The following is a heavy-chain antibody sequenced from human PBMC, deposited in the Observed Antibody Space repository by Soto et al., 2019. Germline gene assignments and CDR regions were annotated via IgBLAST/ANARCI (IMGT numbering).Heavy chain of an antibody. J-gene: IGHJ5*02. CDR3: ARVRYYGSGGFGWFDP. D-gene: IGHD3-10*01. Sequence: QVQLVQSGAEVKKPGASVKVSCKASGYTFTSYGISWVRQAPGQGLEWMGWISAYNGNTNYAQKLQGRVTMTTDTXAXTAYMELRSLRSDDTAVYYCARVRYYGSGGFGWFDPWGQGTLVTVSS. CDR1: GYTFTSYG. CDR2: ISAYNGNT. V-gene: IGHV1-18*01.